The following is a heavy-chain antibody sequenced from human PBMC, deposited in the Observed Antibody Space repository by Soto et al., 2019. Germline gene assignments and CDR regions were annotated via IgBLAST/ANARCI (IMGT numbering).Heavy chain of an antibody. CDR3: ARGGGVGAPPGTDF. V-gene: IGHV1-69*01. CDR1: GGTFSSYV. J-gene: IGHJ4*02. CDR2: VIPILGQA. Sequence: QLVQSGAEVKKPGSSVKISCKASGGTFSSYVISWLRQAPGQGLEWMGGVIPILGQAYYAPNLQGRVTITADDSTRTAYMALSRLTSADTAVYFCARGGGVGAPPGTDFWGQGTLVTVSS. D-gene: IGHD1-26*01.